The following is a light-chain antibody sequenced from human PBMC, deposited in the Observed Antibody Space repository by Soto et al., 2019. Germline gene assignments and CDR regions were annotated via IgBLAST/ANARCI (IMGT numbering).Light chain of an antibody. Sequence: QPVLTQPPSASGTPGQRVTISCSGSSSNIGDNTVNWYQQLPGTAPKLLIYTNNQRPSGVPDRFSGSKSGTSASLAISGLQSEDEADYYCAAWDDSLNGVVFGRGTKLTVL. CDR2: TNN. V-gene: IGLV1-44*01. CDR3: AAWDDSLNGVV. J-gene: IGLJ2*01. CDR1: SSNIGDNT.